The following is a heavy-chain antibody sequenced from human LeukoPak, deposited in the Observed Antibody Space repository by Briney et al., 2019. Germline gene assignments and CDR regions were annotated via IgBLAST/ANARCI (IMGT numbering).Heavy chain of an antibody. D-gene: IGHD1-7*01. J-gene: IGHJ4*02. V-gene: IGHV3-23*01. CDR3: ARENYYFDY. CDR1: GFTFSSYG. Sequence: PGGSLRLSCAASGFTFSSYGMSWVRQAPGKGLEWVSGITGGGTTYYADSVKGRVTISRDNSKNTLYLQMNSLRAEDTAVYYCARENYYFDYWGQGTLVTVSS. CDR2: ITGGGTT.